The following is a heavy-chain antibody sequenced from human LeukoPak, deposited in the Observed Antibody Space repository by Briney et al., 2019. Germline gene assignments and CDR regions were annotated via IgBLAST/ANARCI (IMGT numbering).Heavy chain of an antibody. D-gene: IGHD6-19*01. CDR1: GFTFSSYG. CDR2: ISYDGSNK. J-gene: IGHJ4*02. V-gene: IGHV3-30*18. CDR3: AKDTRKAVAGMFDY. Sequence: GGSLRLSCAASGFTFSSYGMHWVRQAPGKGLEWVAVISYDGSNKYYADSVKGRFTISRDNSKNTLYLQMNSLRAEDTAVYYCAKDTRKAVAGMFDYWGQGTLVTVSS.